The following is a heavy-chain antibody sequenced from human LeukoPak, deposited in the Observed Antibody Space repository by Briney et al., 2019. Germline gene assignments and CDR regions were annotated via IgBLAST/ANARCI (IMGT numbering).Heavy chain of an antibody. D-gene: IGHD4-17*01. CDR3: AVQGDYDYYFDY. CDR1: GGSISSGGYY. J-gene: IGHJ4*02. V-gene: IGHV4-31*03. Sequence: SQTLSPTCTVSGGSISSGGYYWSWIRQHPGKGLEWIGYIYYSGSTYYNPSLKSRVTISVDTSKNQFSLKLSSVTAADTAVYYCAVQGDYDYYFDYWGQGTLVTVSS. CDR2: IYYSGST.